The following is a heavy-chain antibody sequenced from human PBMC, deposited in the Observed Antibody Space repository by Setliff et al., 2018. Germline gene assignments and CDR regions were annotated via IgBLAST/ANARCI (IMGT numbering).Heavy chain of an antibody. CDR3: ARGRPTANPYYYYYTDV. D-gene: IGHD4-4*01. CDR1: GYTFTNYA. V-gene: IGHV1-3*03. J-gene: IGHJ6*03. Sequence: AASVKVSCKASGYTFTNYAIHWVRQAPGQRLEWMGWINAGNGDTKYSQDFQGRVTITRDTSASTAYMDLSSLRSDDMAVYYCARGRPTANPYYYYYTDVWGKGTTVTVSS. CDR2: INAGNGDT.